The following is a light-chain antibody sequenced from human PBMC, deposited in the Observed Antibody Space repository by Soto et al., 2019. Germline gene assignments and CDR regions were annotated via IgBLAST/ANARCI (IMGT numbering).Light chain of an antibody. Sequence: EIVLTQSPATLSLSPGERATLSCRASQSVRNYLAWYQQKPDQAPRLLIYDASNRATGIPARFSGTGSGTDFTLTISSLEPEDFAIYYCQQRSKMPLTFGHGTKVDLK. CDR1: QSVRNY. J-gene: IGKJ1*01. CDR2: DAS. CDR3: QQRSKMPLT. V-gene: IGKV3-11*01.